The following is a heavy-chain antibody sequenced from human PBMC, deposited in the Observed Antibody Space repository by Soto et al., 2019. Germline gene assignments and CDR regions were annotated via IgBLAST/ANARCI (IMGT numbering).Heavy chain of an antibody. V-gene: IGHV1-69*01. CDR2: IIPIFGTA. J-gene: IGHJ6*02. CDR3: AGGGRVCSGGSCYYYGMDV. D-gene: IGHD2-15*01. Sequence: QVQLVQSGAEVKKPGSSVKVSCKASGGTFSSYAISWVRQAPGQGLEWMGGIIPIFGTANYAQKFQGRVRITADESTSTAYMELSSLRSEDTAVYYCAGGGRVCSGGSCYYYGMDVWGQGTTVTVSS. CDR1: GGTFSSYA.